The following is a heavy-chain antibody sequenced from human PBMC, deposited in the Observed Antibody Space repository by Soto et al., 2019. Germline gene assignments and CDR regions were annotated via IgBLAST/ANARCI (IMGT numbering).Heavy chain of an antibody. V-gene: IGHV4-4*02. D-gene: IGHD7-27*01. J-gene: IGHJ4*02. CDR2: IYHSGST. Sequence: QVQLQESGPGLVKPSETLSLTCAVSGDSISTDNWWSWVRQPPGKGLEWIGEIYHSGSTNYNPSIKSRVTISADRSKNQLSLRLNSVTAADTAVYFCARDTHWGLGDWGQGILVIVSS. CDR1: GDSISTDNW. CDR3: ARDTHWGLGD.